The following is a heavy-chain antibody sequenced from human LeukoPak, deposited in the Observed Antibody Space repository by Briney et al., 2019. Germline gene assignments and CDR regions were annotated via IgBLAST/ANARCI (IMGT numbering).Heavy chain of an antibody. CDR1: GFTFSSYT. Sequence: GESLRLSCAASGFTFSSYTMNCVRQAPGKGLEWVSSINSASSYINYADSVKGRFTISRDNAKNSLYLQMSSLRAEDTAVYYCARDVGYAVYWGQGTLVTVSS. D-gene: IGHD5-12*01. J-gene: IGHJ4*02. CDR2: INSASSYI. V-gene: IGHV3-21*01. CDR3: ARDVGYAVY.